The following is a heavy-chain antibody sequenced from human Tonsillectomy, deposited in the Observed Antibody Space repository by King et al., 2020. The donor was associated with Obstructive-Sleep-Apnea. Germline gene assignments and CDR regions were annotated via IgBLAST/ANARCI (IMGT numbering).Heavy chain of an antibody. J-gene: IGHJ6*02. CDR1: GGSISSSSYY. Sequence: QLQESGPGLVKPSETLSLTCTVSGGSISSSSYYWGWIRQPPGKGLEWIGSIYYSGSTYYNPSLKSRVTISVDTSKKQFSLKLSSVTAADTAVYYCAGGPTTPIVVVPAARVRVNYYYYGMDVWGQGTTVTVSS. V-gene: IGHV4-39*07. CDR2: IYYSGST. CDR3: AGGPTTPIVVVPAARVRVNYYYYGMDV. D-gene: IGHD2-2*01.